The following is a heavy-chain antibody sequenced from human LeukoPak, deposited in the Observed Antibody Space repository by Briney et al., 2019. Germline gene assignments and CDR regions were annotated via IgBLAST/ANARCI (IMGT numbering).Heavy chain of an antibody. CDR3: AKAKRAVVGNYYDYNMDV. D-gene: IGHD6-19*01. CDR1: GFTFDDYA. Sequence: PGGSLRLSCAASGFTFDDYAMHWVRQAPGKGLEWVSGISWNSGSLGYVDSVKGRFTISRDNAKNSLYLQMNGLRAEDTALYYCAKAKRAVVGNYYDYNMDVWGQGTTVTVSS. J-gene: IGHJ6*02. CDR2: ISWNSGSL. V-gene: IGHV3-9*01.